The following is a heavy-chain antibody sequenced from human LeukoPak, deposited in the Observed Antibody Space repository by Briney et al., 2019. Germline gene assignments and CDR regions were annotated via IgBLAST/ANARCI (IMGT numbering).Heavy chain of an antibody. CDR1: GYTFTGYY. J-gene: IGHJ4*02. CDR2: INPNSGGT. D-gene: IGHD3-3*01. Sequence: GASVKVSCKASGYTFTGYYMHWVRQAPGQGLEWMGWINPNSGGTNYAQKFQGRVTMTRDTSISTAYMELSRLRSDDTAVYYCARGYYDFWSGYYFDYWGQGTLVTVSS. CDR3: ARGYYDFWSGYYFDY. V-gene: IGHV1-2*02.